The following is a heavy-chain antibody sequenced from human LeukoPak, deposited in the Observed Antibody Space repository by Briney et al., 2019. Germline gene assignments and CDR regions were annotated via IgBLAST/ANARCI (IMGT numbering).Heavy chain of an antibody. Sequence: SGGSLRLSCAASGFTFSSYSMNWVRQAPGKGLEWVSSISSSSSYIYYADSVKGRFTISRDNAKNSLYLQMNSLRAEDTAVYYCARDVSEGVGEKHFDYWGQGTLVTVSS. J-gene: IGHJ4*02. V-gene: IGHV3-21*01. CDR1: GFTFSSYS. CDR2: ISSSSSYI. CDR3: ARDVSEGVGEKHFDY. D-gene: IGHD1-26*01.